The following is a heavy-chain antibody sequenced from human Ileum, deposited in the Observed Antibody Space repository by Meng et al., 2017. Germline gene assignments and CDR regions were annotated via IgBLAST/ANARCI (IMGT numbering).Heavy chain of an antibody. CDR3: ARDPEYGAFDV. D-gene: IGHD1-14*01. CDR2: MNSGGSEI. J-gene: IGHJ3*01. Sequence: GSLRLSCAASGFTFRNYWMSWVRQAPGKGLEWVANMNSGGSEIYYVDSVRGRFTISRDNAKNSLYLQVNSLRVEDSAVYYCARDPEYGAFDVWGQGTMVTVSS. CDR1: GFTFRNYW. V-gene: IGHV3-7*01.